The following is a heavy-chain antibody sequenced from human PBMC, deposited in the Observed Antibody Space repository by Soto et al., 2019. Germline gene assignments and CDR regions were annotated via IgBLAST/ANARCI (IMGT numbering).Heavy chain of an antibody. V-gene: IGHV3-23*01. J-gene: IGHJ6*02. D-gene: IGHD3-3*01. CDR1: GFTFSSYS. CDR2: ISGSGGST. Sequence: GGSVRLSFSASGFTFSSYSMSWLRQAPGKGLEWVSAISGSGGSTYYADSVKGRFTISRDNSKNTLYLQMNSLRAEDTAVYYCAKSTYYDFSGMDVWGQGTTVTVSS. CDR3: AKSTYYDFSGMDV.